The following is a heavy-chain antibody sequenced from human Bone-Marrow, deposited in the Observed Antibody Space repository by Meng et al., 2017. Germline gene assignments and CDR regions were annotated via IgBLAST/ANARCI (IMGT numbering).Heavy chain of an antibody. CDR1: GGSVSGSY. D-gene: IGHD2-8*01. Sequence: QHWGSGLLNLSVSLHPPWAVYGGSVSGSYWSWIRQHPGKGLEWIGEINHSGSTNYNPSLKSRVTISVDTSKNQFSLKLSSVTAADTAVYYCARGLARYCTNGVCYKRRHYYDYWGQGTLVTVSS. V-gene: IGHV4-34*01. CDR3: ARGLARYCTNGVCYKRRHYYDY. J-gene: IGHJ4*02. CDR2: INHSGST.